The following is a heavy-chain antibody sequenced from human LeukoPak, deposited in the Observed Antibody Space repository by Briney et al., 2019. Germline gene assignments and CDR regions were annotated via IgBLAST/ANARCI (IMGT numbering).Heavy chain of an antibody. CDR2: INQDGTEK. CDR1: GFTFTTYW. J-gene: IGHJ5*02. Sequence: GESLRLSCAASGFTFTTYWMSWVRQLPGKGLEWVANINQDGTEKYYVDSVKGRFTISRDNAKNSLDLQMNSLRAEDTAVYYCARDPIVGATRWFDPWGQGTLVTVTS. V-gene: IGHV3-7*03. D-gene: IGHD1-26*01. CDR3: ARDPIVGATRWFDP.